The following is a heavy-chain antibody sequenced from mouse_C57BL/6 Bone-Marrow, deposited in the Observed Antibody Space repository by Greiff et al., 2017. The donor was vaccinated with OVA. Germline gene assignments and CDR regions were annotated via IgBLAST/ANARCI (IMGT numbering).Heavy chain of an antibody. CDR2: INPNNGGT. J-gene: IGHJ3*01. CDR3: ARGSYYGGFAY. D-gene: IGHD1-1*01. Sequence: EVQLQQSGPELVKPGASVKISCKASGYTFTDYYMNWVKQSHGKSLEWIGDINPNNGGTSYNQKFKGKATLTVDKSSSTAYMELRSLTSEDSAVYYCARGSYYGGFAYWGQGTLVTVSA. V-gene: IGHV1-26*01. CDR1: GYTFTDYY.